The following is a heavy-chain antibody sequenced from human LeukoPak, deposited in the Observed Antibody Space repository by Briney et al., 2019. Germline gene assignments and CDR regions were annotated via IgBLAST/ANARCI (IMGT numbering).Heavy chain of an antibody. D-gene: IGHD1-1*01. Sequence: GGSLRLSRVASGFTFSDPWMSWVRQAPGEGLEWVARNKTKAHGRTTDYAAPGNGRFTIAREDAKNKLELGMNSLKSEDTAVYYCSRPTTSAEYWGQGTLVTVSS. J-gene: IGHJ4*02. CDR1: GFTFSDPW. CDR2: NKTKAHGRTT. V-gene: IGHV3-15*01. CDR3: SRPTTSAEY.